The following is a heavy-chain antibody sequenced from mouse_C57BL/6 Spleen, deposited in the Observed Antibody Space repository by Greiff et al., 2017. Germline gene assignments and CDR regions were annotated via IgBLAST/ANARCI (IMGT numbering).Heavy chain of an antibody. CDR1: GYAFSSYW. CDR2: IYPRDGDT. D-gene: IGHD1-1*01. J-gene: IGHJ2*01. CDR3: ARSEITTVVATGDY. V-gene: IGHV1-80*01. Sequence: QVQLQQSGAELVKPGASVKISCKASGYAFSSYWMNWVKQRPGKGLEWIGQIYPRDGDTNYNGKFKGKATLTADKSSSTAYMQLSSLTSEDSAVYFCARSEITTVVATGDYWGQGTTLTVSS.